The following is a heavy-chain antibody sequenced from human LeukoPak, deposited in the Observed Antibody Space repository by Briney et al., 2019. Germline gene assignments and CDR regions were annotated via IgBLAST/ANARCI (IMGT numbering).Heavy chain of an antibody. CDR3: ARQTAMGDFDY. CDR2: INHSGST. CDR1: GGSFSGYY. V-gene: IGHV4-34*01. J-gene: IGHJ4*02. D-gene: IGHD5-18*01. Sequence: PSETLSLTCAVYGGSFSGYYWSWIRQPPGKGLEWIGEINHSGSTNYNPSLKSRVTISVDTSKNQFSLKLSSVTAADTAVYHCARQTAMGDFDYWGQGTLVTVSS.